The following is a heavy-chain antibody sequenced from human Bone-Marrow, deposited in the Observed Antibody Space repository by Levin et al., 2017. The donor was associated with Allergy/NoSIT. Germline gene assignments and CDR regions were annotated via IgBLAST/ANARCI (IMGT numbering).Heavy chain of an antibody. Sequence: SVKVSCKASGGTFSSYAISWVRQAPGQGLEWMGGIIPIFGTANYAQKFQGRVTITADKSTSTAYMELSSLRSEDTAVYYCARGLRYFDWLFGYTDVWGQGTTVTVSS. J-gene: IGHJ6*02. V-gene: IGHV1-69*06. CDR1: GGTFSSYA. D-gene: IGHD3-9*01. CDR3: ARGLRYFDWLFGYTDV. CDR2: IIPIFGTA.